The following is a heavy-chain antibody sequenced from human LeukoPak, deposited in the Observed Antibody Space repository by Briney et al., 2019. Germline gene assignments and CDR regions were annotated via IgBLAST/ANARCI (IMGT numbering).Heavy chain of an antibody. D-gene: IGHD3-3*02. V-gene: IGHV4-59*01. J-gene: IGHJ5*02. CDR2: IYYSGST. Sequence: PSETLSLTCTVSGGSISSYYWSWIRQPPGKGLEWIGYIYYSGSTNYNPPLKSRVTISVDTSKNQFSLKLSSVTAADTAVYYCARVTASIPTNWFDPWGQGTLVTVSS. CDR3: ARVTASIPTNWFDP. CDR1: GGSISSYY.